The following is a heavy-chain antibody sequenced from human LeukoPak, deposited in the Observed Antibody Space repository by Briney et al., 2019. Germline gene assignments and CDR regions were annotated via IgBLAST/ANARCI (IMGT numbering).Heavy chain of an antibody. D-gene: IGHD6-19*01. Sequence: GASVKVSCKASGDTFNKYAFSWVRQAPGQGLEWMGGIIPILGTPNYAQRFQGRVAIITDGSTSTAYMELTSLRSEDTAVYYCAMRIAVAGDESYFQYWGQGTLVSVSS. CDR1: GDTFNKYA. CDR2: IIPILGTP. J-gene: IGHJ1*01. V-gene: IGHV1-69*05. CDR3: AMRIAVAGDESYFQY.